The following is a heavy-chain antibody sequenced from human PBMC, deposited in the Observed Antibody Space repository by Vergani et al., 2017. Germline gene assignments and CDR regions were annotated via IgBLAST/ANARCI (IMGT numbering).Heavy chain of an antibody. V-gene: IGHV4-34*01. J-gene: IGHJ6*03. CDR2: INHSGST. D-gene: IGHD4-23*01. CDR1: GGSFSGYY. CDR3: ARRTVVTLIWNYYYCMDV. Sequence: QVQLQQWGAGLLKPSETLSLTCAVYGGSFSGYYWSWIRQPPGKGLEWIGEINHSGSTNYNPSLKSRVTISVDTSKNQFSLKLSSVTAADTAVYYCARRTVVTLIWNYYYCMDVWGKGTTVTVSS.